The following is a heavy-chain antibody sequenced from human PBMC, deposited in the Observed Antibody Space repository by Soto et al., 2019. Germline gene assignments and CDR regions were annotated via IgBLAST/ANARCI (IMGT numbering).Heavy chain of an antibody. V-gene: IGHV4-39*01. J-gene: IGHJ4*02. D-gene: IGHD2-2*01. CDR2: IYYSGST. CDR1: GGSISSSSYY. CDR3: ARRDLIVPAPTHFDY. Sequence: LRETLSLTCTVSGGSISSSSYYWGWIRQPPGKGLEWIGSIYYSGSTYYNPSLKSRVTISVDTSKNQFSLKLSSVTAADTAVYYCARRDLIVPAPTHFDYWGQGTLVTVSS.